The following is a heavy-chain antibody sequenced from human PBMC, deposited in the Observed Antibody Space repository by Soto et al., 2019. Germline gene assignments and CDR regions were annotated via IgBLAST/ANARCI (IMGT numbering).Heavy chain of an antibody. D-gene: IGHD2-2*01. J-gene: IGHJ5*02. V-gene: IGHV1-18*01. CDR2: ISLYSDGT. Sequence: QVQLVQSGGEVKRPGASVKVSCKTSGYTFSNYGITWVRQAPGQPLEWLGWISLYSDGTNYAQKFQGRVSMTTDTSTTTAYMELRSLRSEDTAVYYCARVVPGAEAWFGTWGQGTLVTVSS. CDR3: ARVVPGAEAWFGT. CDR1: GYTFSNYG.